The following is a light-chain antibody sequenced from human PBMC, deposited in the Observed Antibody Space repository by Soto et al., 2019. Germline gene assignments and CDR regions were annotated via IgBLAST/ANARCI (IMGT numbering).Light chain of an antibody. CDR1: SSDVGGYNF. J-gene: IGLJ2*01. Sequence: QSVLTQPPSASGSPGQSVTISCTGTSSDVGGYNFVSWYQHHPGKAPKFIIYEVTKRPSGVPDRFSGSKSGNTASLTVSGLQAADEADYYCSSYAGSNNPVVFGGGTKLTVL. CDR3: SSYAGSNNPVV. CDR2: EVT. V-gene: IGLV2-8*01.